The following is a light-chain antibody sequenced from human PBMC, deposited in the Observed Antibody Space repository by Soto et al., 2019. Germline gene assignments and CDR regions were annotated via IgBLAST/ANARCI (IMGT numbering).Light chain of an antibody. CDR1: QSISGY. Sequence: DIPMTQSPSSLSASVGDSVTLTCRASQSISGYLNWYQQKPGKAPKVLIYSASRLQSGVPSRFSGSGSGTDFTLTISSLELEDFATYYCQQSYSILYSFGQGTRLEIK. V-gene: IGKV1-39*01. CDR3: QQSYSILYS. J-gene: IGKJ2*03. CDR2: SAS.